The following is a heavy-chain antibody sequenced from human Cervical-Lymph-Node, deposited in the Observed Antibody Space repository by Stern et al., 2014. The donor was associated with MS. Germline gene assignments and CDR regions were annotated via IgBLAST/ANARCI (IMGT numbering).Heavy chain of an antibody. V-gene: IGHV3-72*01. Sequence: EVQLLESGGALVQPGGSLRLSCAASGFTFSDYSMDWVRQAPGKGLEWVGRTGNKADSYTTDYAASVKGRFTISRHDSKNSLYLQMNSLKTEDTAVYYCARDRGGYWGQGTLVTVSS. J-gene: IGHJ4*02. CDR3: ARDRGGY. D-gene: IGHD3-10*01. CDR1: GFTFSDYS. CDR2: TGNKADSYTT.